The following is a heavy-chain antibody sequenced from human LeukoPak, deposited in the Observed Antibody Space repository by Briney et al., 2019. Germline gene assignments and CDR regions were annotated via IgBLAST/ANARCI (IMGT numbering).Heavy chain of an antibody. Sequence: PGGSLRLSCAASGFTFDDYAMRWVRQAPGKGLEWVSGISWNSGSIGYADSVKGRFTISRDNAKNSLYLQMNSLRAEDTALYYCAKLTAMGSYWGQGTLVTVSS. CDR1: GFTFDDYA. J-gene: IGHJ4*02. CDR3: AKLTAMGSY. V-gene: IGHV3-9*01. CDR2: ISWNSGSI. D-gene: IGHD5-18*01.